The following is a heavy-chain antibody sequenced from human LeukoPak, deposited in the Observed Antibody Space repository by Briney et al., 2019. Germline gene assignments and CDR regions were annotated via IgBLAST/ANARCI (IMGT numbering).Heavy chain of an antibody. Sequence: SETLSLTCTVSGGSISSYYWSWIRQPAGKGLEWIGRIYTSGSTNYNPSLKSRVTMSVDTSKNQFTLKLSSVTAADTAVYYCARDTRKYDAFDIWGQGTMVTVSS. J-gene: IGHJ3*02. CDR1: GGSISSYY. CDR3: ARDTRKYDAFDI. CDR2: IYTSGST. V-gene: IGHV4-4*07. D-gene: IGHD1-14*01.